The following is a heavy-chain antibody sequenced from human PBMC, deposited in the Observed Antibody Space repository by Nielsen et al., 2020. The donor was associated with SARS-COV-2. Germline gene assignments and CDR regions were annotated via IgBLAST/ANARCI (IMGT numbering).Heavy chain of an antibody. V-gene: IGHV3-74*01. D-gene: IGHD2-8*01. Sequence: GESLKISCAASGFTFSNSWMHWVRQAPGKGLVWVSRISPDGDIVNYADSVRGRFTTSRDNAKNSVYLQMNSLRAEDTAVYYCATDQYCPNGICSSGGRDYWGQGTLVAVSS. CDR2: ISPDGDIV. CDR3: ATDQYCPNGICSSGGRDY. CDR1: GFTFSNSW. J-gene: IGHJ4*02.